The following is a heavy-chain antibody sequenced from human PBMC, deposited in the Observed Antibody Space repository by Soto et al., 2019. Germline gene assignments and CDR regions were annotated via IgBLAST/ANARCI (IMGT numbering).Heavy chain of an antibody. V-gene: IGHV3-23*01. CDR1: GFIFSSYA. CDR2: VSPSGGNT. D-gene: IGHD5-12*01. Sequence: EVQLLQSGGGLVQPGGSLSLSCTASGFIFSSYAMRWVRQAPGKGLEWVSLVSPSGGNTYYADFVKGRFTISRDNSKNTLYLQMHSLRAEDTAVYYCVKDRVWSYGGYGGHFDYWGQGALVSVSS. CDR3: VKDRVWSYGGYGGHFDY. J-gene: IGHJ4*02.